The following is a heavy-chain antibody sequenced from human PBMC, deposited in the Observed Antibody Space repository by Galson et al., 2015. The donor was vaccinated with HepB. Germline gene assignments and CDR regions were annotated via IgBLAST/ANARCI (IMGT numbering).Heavy chain of an antibody. CDR3: TKMGGLGWQRTPNWFGA. J-gene: IGHJ5*01. D-gene: IGHD3-16*01. V-gene: IGHV3-7*03. Sequence: SLRLSCAASGFSFSDYLMGWVRQAPGKGLEWVANIKREGSEKDYVDSVKGRFSISRDNANNSLYLQMDSLRVEDTAVYYCTKMGGLGWQRTPNWFGAWGHGTLVTVSS. CDR2: IKREGSEK. CDR1: GFSFSDYL.